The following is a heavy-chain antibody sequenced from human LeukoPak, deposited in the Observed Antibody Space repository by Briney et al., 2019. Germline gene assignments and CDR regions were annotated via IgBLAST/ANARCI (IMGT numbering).Heavy chain of an antibody. D-gene: IGHD3-10*01. Sequence: ASVKVSCKASGYTFTSYGISWVRQAPGQGLEWMGWISAYNGNTNYAQKLQGRVTMTTDTSTSTAYMELSSLRSEDTAVYYCARYNYYGSGKRCFDYWGQGTLVTVSS. CDR3: ARYNYYGSGKRCFDY. CDR2: ISAYNGNT. CDR1: GYTFTSYG. J-gene: IGHJ4*02. V-gene: IGHV1-18*01.